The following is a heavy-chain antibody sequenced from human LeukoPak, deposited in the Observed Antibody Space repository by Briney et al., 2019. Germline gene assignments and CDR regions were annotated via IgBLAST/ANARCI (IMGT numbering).Heavy chain of an antibody. CDR1: GYTFTSYD. J-gene: IGHJ6*03. CDR2: MNPNSGNT. CDR3: ARNYPYYYYMDV. Sequence: ASVKVFCKASGYTFTSYDINWVRQATGQGLEWMGWMNPNSGNTGYAQKFQGRVTMTRNTSISTAYMELSSLRSEDTAVYYCARNYPYYYYMDVWGKGTTVTVSS. V-gene: IGHV1-8*01. D-gene: IGHD1-7*01.